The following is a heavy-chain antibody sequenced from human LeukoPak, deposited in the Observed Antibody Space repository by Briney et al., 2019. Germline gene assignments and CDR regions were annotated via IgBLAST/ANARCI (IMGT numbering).Heavy chain of an antibody. CDR3: ARDLWWGVGASVHYFDY. D-gene: IGHD1-26*01. CDR1: GGTFSSYG. V-gene: IGHV1-69*04. J-gene: IGHJ4*02. Sequence: GASVKVSCKASGGTFSSYGISWVRQAPGQGLEWMGRIIPILGMENYAQRFQGRVTITADKSTSTAYMELSSLKSEDTAVYYCARDLWWGVGASVHYFDYWGQGTLVTVSS. CDR2: IIPILGME.